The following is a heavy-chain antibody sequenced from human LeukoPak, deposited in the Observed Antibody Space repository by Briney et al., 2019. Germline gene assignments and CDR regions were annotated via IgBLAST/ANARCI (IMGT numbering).Heavy chain of an antibody. J-gene: IGHJ4*02. Sequence: PSETLSLTCTVSHGSFSSYYWGWIRQPPGKGLEWIGSIYHSGSTYYNPSLKSRVTISVDTSKNQFSLKLSSVTAADTAVYYCASGGYYYDSSGYFSRYYFDYWGQGTLVTVSS. V-gene: IGHV4-39*01. CDR3: ASGGYYYDSSGYFSRYYFDY. CDR2: IYHSGST. CDR1: HGSFSSYY. D-gene: IGHD3-22*01.